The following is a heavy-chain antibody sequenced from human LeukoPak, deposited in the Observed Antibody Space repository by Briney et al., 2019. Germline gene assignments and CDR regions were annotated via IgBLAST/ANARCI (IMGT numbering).Heavy chain of an antibody. CDR3: ARSFTNGYCSSPSCPDY. CDR2: MNPDSGNT. Sequence: ASVKVSCKASGYTFTSHDINWVRQATGQGLEWMGWMNPDSGNTGYAQKFQGRVTMTRDTSISTAYMGLSSLRSEDTAVYYCARSFTNGYCSSPSCPDYWGQGTLVTVSS. V-gene: IGHV1-8*01. CDR1: GYTFTSHD. J-gene: IGHJ4*02. D-gene: IGHD2-2*03.